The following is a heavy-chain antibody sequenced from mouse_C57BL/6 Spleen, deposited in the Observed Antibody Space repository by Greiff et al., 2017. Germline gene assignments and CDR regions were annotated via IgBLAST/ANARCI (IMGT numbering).Heavy chain of an antibody. Sequence: EVKLQESEGGLVQPGSSMKLSCTASGFTFSDYYMAWVRQVPEKGLEWVANINYDGSSTYYLDSLKSRFIISRDNAKNILYLQMSSLKSEDTATYYCARVGYYVDYAMDYWGQGTSVTVSS. J-gene: IGHJ4*01. D-gene: IGHD2-3*01. CDR2: INYDGSST. CDR3: ARVGYYVDYAMDY. CDR1: GFTFSDYY. V-gene: IGHV5-16*01.